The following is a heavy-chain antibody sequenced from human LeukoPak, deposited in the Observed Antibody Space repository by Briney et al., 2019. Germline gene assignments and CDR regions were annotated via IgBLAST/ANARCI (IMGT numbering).Heavy chain of an antibody. D-gene: IGHD4-23*01. Sequence: ASVKVSCKASGYTFTTYDITWVRQATGQGLEWMGWMNPNSGNTAYAQKFQGRVTITRNTSISTAYMELSSLRSEDTAVYYCARAPYGGNFGWYFDLWGRGTLVTVSS. CDR3: ARAPYGGNFGWYFDL. J-gene: IGHJ2*01. CDR2: MNPNSGNT. CDR1: GYTFTTYD. V-gene: IGHV1-8*03.